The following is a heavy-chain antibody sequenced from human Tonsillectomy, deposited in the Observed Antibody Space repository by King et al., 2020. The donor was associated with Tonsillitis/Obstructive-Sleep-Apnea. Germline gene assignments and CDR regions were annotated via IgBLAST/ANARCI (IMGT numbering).Heavy chain of an antibody. Sequence: VQLVESGGGFVQPRGSLRLSCAASGFTFSTSAMSWVRQAPGKGLEWVSAISGSGGSTYCADSVQGRFAISRDNSKNTLYLQMNSLRAEDTAVYYCAKNGGADGYYYDSSGYHFDYWGQGTLVTVSS. CDR1: GFTFSTSA. V-gene: IGHV3-23*04. D-gene: IGHD3-22*01. J-gene: IGHJ4*02. CDR3: AKNGGADGYYYDSSGYHFDY. CDR2: ISGSGGST.